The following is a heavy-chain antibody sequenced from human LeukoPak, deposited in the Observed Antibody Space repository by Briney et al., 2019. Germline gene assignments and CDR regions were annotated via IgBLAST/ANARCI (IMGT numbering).Heavy chain of an antibody. CDR1: GGSFSGYY. CDR2: INHSGST. Sequence: PSETQSLTCAVYGGSFSGYYWSWIRQPPGKGLEWIGEINHSGSTNYNPSLKSRVTISVDTSKNQFSLKLSSVTAADTAVYYCARGGPFDIWGQGTMVTVSS. J-gene: IGHJ3*02. CDR3: ARGGPFDI. V-gene: IGHV4-34*01.